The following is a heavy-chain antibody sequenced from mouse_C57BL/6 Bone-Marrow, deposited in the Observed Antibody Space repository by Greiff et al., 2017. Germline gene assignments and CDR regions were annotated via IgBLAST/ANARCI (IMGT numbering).Heavy chain of an antibody. CDR2: IDPSDSYT. J-gene: IGHJ4*01. V-gene: IGHV1-59*01. D-gene: IGHD2-1*01. CDR3: FYYGNLMDY. Sequence: QVQLQQPGAELVRPGTSVKLSCKASGYTFTSYWMHWVKQRPGQGLEWIGVIDPSDSYTNYNQKFKGKATLTVDTSSSTASMQLSSLTSEDSAVYYCFYYGNLMDYWGQGTSVTVSA. CDR1: GYTFTSYW.